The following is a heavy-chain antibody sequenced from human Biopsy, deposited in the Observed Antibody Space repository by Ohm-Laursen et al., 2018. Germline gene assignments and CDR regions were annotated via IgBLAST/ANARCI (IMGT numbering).Heavy chain of an antibody. D-gene: IGHD2-21*02. CDR1: GGSISSYY. V-gene: IGHV4-59*07. CDR3: ARDDAVTVIRGLYY. CDR2: IYYSGTT. J-gene: IGHJ4*02. Sequence: SDTLSLTCPVSGGSISSYYWNWIRQPPGKGLEWIGYIYYSGTTDYSPSLKSRVTISIDKSKNQFFLKLSSVTAEDTAVYYCARDDAVTVIRGLYYWGQGALVTVS.